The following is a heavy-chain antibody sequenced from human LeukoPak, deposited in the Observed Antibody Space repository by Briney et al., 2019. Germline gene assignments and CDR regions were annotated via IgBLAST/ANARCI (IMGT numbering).Heavy chain of an antibody. J-gene: IGHJ3*02. CDR3: AKSWYYYDSSGFPRDAFDI. CDR1: GFTFSTNA. CDR2: VSGSGGST. Sequence: GGTLRLSCAASGFTFSTNAMSWVRRAPGKGLEWVSAVSGSGGSTYYADSVKGRFTISRDNSKNTLYLQMNSLRAEDTAVYYCAKSWYYYDSSGFPRDAFDIWGQGTMVTVSS. D-gene: IGHD3-22*01. V-gene: IGHV3-23*01.